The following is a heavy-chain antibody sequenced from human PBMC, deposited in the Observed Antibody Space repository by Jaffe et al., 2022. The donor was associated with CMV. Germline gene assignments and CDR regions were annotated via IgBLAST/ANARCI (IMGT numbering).Heavy chain of an antibody. Sequence: QVQLQESGPGLVKPSETLSLTCTVSGGSISNYYWSWIRQPAGKGLEWIGRIYTSGSTNYNPSLKSRVTMSVDTSKNQFSLNLTSVIAADTAVYYCVRDQRLGTATKYDYWGQGTLVTVSS. V-gene: IGHV4-4*07. CDR2: IYTSGST. CDR1: GGSISNYY. CDR3: VRDQRLGTATKYDY. J-gene: IGHJ4*02. D-gene: IGHD1-7*01.